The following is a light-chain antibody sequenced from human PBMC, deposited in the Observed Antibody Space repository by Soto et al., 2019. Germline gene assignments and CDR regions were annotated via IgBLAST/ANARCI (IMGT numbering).Light chain of an antibody. CDR3: QQDNSSPFT. CDR2: KAS. CDR1: QSISTW. V-gene: IGKV1-5*03. Sequence: DIQMTQSPSTLSASVGDRVTITCRASQSISTWLAWYTQKPGKAPKLLIYKASTLESGVPSTFSGSGSGTEFTLTVSSLQPDDFATYYCQQDNSSPFTCGPETKVDI. J-gene: IGKJ3*01.